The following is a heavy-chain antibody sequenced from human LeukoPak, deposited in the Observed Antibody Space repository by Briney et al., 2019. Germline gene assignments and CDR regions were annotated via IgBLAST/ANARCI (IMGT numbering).Heavy chain of an antibody. D-gene: IGHD6-19*01. CDR3: ARTSYSSEIEFDY. CDR1: GDTFTSYD. CDR2: INPNSGGT. J-gene: IGHJ4*02. Sequence: ASVKVSCKASGDTFTSYDMHWVRQAPGQGLEWMGWINPNSGGTNYAQKFQGRVTMTRDKPISTAYMELSRLRSDDTAVYYCARTSYSSEIEFDYWGQGTLVTVSS. V-gene: IGHV1-2*02.